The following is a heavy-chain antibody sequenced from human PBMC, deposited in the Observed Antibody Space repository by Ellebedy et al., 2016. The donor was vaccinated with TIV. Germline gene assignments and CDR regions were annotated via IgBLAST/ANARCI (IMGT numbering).Heavy chain of an antibody. CDR1: GFSLTGSD. CDR3: ARGGPGGDNWFFGL. J-gene: IGHJ2*01. V-gene: IGHV3-13*01. D-gene: IGHD3-10*01. Sequence: GESLKISCAASGFSLTGSDLHWVRRPAGKGLEWVSASGAAGDTYYPDSVRGRFTISRESAKNSFYLQMNSLTARDTAVYYCARGGPGGDNWFFGLWGRGTRVTVSS. CDR2: SGAAGDT.